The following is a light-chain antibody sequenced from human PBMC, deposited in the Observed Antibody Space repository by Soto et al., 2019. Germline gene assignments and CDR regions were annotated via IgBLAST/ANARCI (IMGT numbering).Light chain of an antibody. J-gene: IGKJ1*01. Sequence: AIQITQSPSSLSESVVDRVTITFLASQDIRNDLAWYQQKPGKAPNLLIFAAVNLQSGVPSRFRGGGSGTHFTLTISSLQPEDFATYYCQQYNSYSRTCGQGTKGDIK. V-gene: IGKV1-6*01. CDR2: AAV. CDR1: QDIRND. CDR3: QQYNSYSRT.